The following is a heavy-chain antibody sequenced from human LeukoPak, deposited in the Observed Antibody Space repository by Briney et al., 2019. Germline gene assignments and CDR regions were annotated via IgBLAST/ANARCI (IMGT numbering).Heavy chain of an antibody. J-gene: IGHJ4*02. CDR3: ARHETGPYFDY. V-gene: IGHV5-51*01. D-gene: IGHD1-1*01. CDR1: GYSFTSYW. Sequence: GASLQISCKGSGYSFTSYWIGWVRQMPGKGLECMGIIYPGDSDTRYSPSFQGQVTISADRSISTAYLQWSSLKASDTAMYYCARHETGPYFDYWGQGTLVTVSS. CDR2: IYPGDSDT.